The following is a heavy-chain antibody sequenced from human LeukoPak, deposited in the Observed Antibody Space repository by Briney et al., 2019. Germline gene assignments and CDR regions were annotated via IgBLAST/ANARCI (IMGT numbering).Heavy chain of an antibody. J-gene: IGHJ3*02. Sequence: ASVKVSCKASGYTFTGYYMNWVRQAPGQGLEWLGRINPKTGGTNYAQNFQGRVTMTRDTSISTAYMELSRLRSDDTAVYYCARVGDGLNDGFDMWGQGTMVTVPS. CDR1: GYTFTGYY. CDR2: INPKTGGT. CDR3: ARVGDGLNDGFDM. V-gene: IGHV1-2*06. D-gene: IGHD5-24*01.